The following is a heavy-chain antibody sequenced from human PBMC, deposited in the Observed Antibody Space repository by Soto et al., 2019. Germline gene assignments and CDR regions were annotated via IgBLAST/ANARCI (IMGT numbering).Heavy chain of an antibody. V-gene: IGHV4-59*08. D-gene: IGHD3-16*01. J-gene: IGHJ4*02. CDR2: IYYTGST. CDR3: ARVGGTNLDY. CDR1: GGSISNFY. Sequence: QVQLQESGPGLVKPSETLSLTCTVSGGSISNFYWSWIRQPPGKGLEWIGYIYYTGSTNYNPSFKSRVTISLDTSKNQFSLKLTSVTAADTAVYYCARVGGTNLDYWGQGTLVTVSS.